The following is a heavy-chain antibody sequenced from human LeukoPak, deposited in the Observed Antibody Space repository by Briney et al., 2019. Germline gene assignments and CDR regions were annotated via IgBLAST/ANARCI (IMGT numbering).Heavy chain of an antibody. J-gene: IGHJ4*02. CDR3: ARGRGDSSSWYFDY. D-gene: IGHD6-13*01. V-gene: IGHV3-30*03. CDR2: ISYDGSNR. Sequence: GGSLRLSCAASGFTFSSYGMHWVRQAPGKGLEWVAVISYDGSNRYYADSVKGRFTISRDTSKNTLYLQMNSLRAEDTAVYYCARGRGDSSSWYFDYWGQGTLVTVSS. CDR1: GFTFSSYG.